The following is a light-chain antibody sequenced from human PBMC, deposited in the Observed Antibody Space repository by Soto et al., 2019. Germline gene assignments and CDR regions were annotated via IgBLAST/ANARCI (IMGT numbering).Light chain of an antibody. CDR1: QSVSSY. J-gene: IGKJ1*01. CDR2: DAS. V-gene: IGKV3-11*01. Sequence: EIVLTQSPGTLSLSPGERATHSCRASQSVSSYLAWYQQKPGQAPRLLIYDASSRATGIPARFSGSGSGTDFTLTISSLQPEDFAVYYCQHRNNWPPRWTFGQGTKVDIK. CDR3: QHRNNWPPRWT.